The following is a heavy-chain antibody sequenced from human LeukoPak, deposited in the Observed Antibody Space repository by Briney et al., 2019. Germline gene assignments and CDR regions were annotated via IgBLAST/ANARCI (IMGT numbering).Heavy chain of an antibody. D-gene: IGHD5-18*01. CDR2: IIPILGIA. CDR3: ARDAYSYGPDDAFDI. J-gene: IGHJ3*02. V-gene: IGHV1-69*04. Sequence: SVKVSXKASGGTFSSYTISWVRQAPGQGLEWMGRIIPILGIANYAQKFQGRVTITADKSTRTAYMELSSLRSEDTAVYYCARDAYSYGPDDAFDIWGQGTMVTVSS. CDR1: GGTFSSYT.